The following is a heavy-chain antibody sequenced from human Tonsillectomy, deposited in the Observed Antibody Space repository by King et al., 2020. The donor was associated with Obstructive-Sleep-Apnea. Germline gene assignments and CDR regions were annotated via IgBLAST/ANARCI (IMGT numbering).Heavy chain of an antibody. Sequence: VTLKESGPALVKPTQTLTLTCTFSGFSLRASGMGVSWIRQPPGKALEWLARIDWDDDKDYSTSLKTRLTISKDTSKNQVVLTMTNVDPVDTATYYCARTLWDTTMDPYFDYWGQGTLVTVSS. J-gene: IGHJ4*02. CDR3: ARTLWDTTMDPYFDY. D-gene: IGHD5-18*01. V-gene: IGHV2-70*11. CDR1: GFSLRASGMG. CDR2: IDWDDDK.